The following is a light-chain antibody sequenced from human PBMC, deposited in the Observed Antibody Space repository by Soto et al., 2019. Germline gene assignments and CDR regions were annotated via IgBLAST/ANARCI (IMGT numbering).Light chain of an antibody. CDR3: HQYGTAPLT. J-gene: IGKJ3*01. V-gene: IGKV3-20*01. CDR1: QNISSY. Sequence: IVLTQSPATLSLSPGKRATLSCRASQNISSYLIWYQQKPGQAPRLLIYGASSRATGIPDRFSGSGSGTDFTLTISRLEPEDFSVYYCHQYGTAPLTFGPGTKVDIK. CDR2: GAS.